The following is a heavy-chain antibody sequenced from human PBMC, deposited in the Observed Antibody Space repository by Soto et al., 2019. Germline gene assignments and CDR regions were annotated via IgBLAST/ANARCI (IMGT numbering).Heavy chain of an antibody. D-gene: IGHD6-25*01. Sequence: EVQLLESGGGLVQPGGSLRLSCAASGFTVSTFHMSWVRQAPGRGLEWVSLICDGGSRTYSADAERGRFTSSDDNSKPPLYLQMSSMAADAAVVYGGGQGGRLDYWGQGTLVTVSS. CDR3: GQGGRLDY. CDR2: ICDGGSRT. CDR1: GFTVSTFH. V-gene: IGHV3-23*01. J-gene: IGHJ4*02.